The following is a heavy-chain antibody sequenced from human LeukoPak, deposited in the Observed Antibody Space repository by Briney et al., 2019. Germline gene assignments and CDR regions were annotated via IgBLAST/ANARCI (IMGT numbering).Heavy chain of an antibody. D-gene: IGHD6-6*01. CDR2: IIPIFGTA. V-gene: IGHV1-69*01. CDR3: ARAGIAARDYYYYGMDV. CDR1: GGTFIIYA. Sequence: GASVNVSFTASGGTFIIYAISWVRQAPGQGLEWMGGIIPIFGTANYAQKFQGRVTITADESTSTAYMELSSLRSEDTAVYYCARAGIAARDYYYYGMDVWGQGTTVTVSS. J-gene: IGHJ6*02.